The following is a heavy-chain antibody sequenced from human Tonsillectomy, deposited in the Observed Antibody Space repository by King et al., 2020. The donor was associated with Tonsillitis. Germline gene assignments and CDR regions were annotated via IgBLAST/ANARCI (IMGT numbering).Heavy chain of an antibody. CDR2: IGSGSDPI. CDR3: ARDRAYFSGSGSYYKPFDY. D-gene: IGHD3-10*01. Sequence: QLVQSGGTLVQPGGSLRLSCAASGFTFRNYPMNWVRQAPGKGLEWLSYIGSGSDPIHYADSVKGRFTIFRDNANNSLYLQMNSLRVDDTAVYYCARDRAYFSGSGSYYKPFDYWGQGTQVTVSS. J-gene: IGHJ4*02. V-gene: IGHV3-48*01. CDR1: GFTFRNYP.